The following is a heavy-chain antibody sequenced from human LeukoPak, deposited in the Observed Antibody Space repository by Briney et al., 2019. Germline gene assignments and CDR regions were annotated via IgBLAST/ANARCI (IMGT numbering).Heavy chain of an antibody. V-gene: IGHV1-2*02. Sequence: ASVNVSFKSSVYSFIIYFIHWVRQAPGPGLEWMGWMDSNSRETHYAQKFQCRFTMTKDTSIKTAYMELSSLRSDDTAIYYCARFWHCGFSTCWAVNGFDYWGQGTEVTVSP. CDR1: VYSFIIYF. CDR2: MDSNSRET. CDR3: ARFWHCGFSTCWAVNGFDY. D-gene: IGHD2-21*01. J-gene: IGHJ3*01.